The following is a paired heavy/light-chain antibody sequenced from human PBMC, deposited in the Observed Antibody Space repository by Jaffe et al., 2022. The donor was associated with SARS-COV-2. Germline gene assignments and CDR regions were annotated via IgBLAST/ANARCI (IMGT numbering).Light chain of an antibody. Sequence: DIVMTQSPDSLAVSLGERATINCKSSQSVLYSSNNKNYLAWYQQKPGQPPKLLIYWASTRESGVPDRFSGSGSGTDFTLTISSLQAEDVAVYYCQQYYSTPHTFGQGTKLEIK. CDR2: WAS. J-gene: IGKJ2*01. CDR1: QSVLYSSNNKNY. CDR3: QQYYSTPHT. V-gene: IGKV4-1*01.
Heavy chain of an antibody. CDR1: GGTFSSYT. D-gene: IGHD1-26*01. CDR2: IIPILGIA. J-gene: IGHJ6*02. V-gene: IGHV1-69*02. Sequence: QVQLVQSGAEVKKPGSSVKVSCKASGGTFSSYTISWVRQAPGQGLEWMGRIIPILGIANYAQKFQGRVTITADKSTSTAYMELSSLRSEDTAVYYCARLRWELQTYYYYGMDVWGQGTTVTVSS. CDR3: ARLRWELQTYYYYGMDV.